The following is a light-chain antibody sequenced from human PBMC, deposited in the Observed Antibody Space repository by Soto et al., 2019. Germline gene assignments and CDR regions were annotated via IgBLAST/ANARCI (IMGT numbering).Light chain of an antibody. CDR2: DAS. Sequence: EIVLTQSPATLSLSPGERATLSCRASQSISSNLAWYQQKPGQAPRILMYDASNRATGIPARFSGSGSGTDFTLTSSSLEPEYFAVYYCQQRPNWPLTVGGGTNVEIK. CDR1: QSISSN. V-gene: IGKV3-11*01. CDR3: QQRPNWPLT. J-gene: IGKJ4*01.